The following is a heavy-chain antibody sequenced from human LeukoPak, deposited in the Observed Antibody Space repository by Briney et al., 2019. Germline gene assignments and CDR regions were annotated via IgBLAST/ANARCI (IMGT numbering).Heavy chain of an antibody. J-gene: IGHJ5*02. CDR3: VTGLVYGDYRIWFDP. Sequence: PGGSLRLSCAASGFTFSSYAMHWVRQAPGRGLEWVAVISYDGSNKYYADSVKGRFTISRDNSKNTLYLQMSSLRAEDTAVYYCVTGLVYGDYRIWFDPWGQGTLVTVSS. CDR1: GFTFSSYA. CDR2: ISYDGSNK. V-gene: IGHV3-30*14. D-gene: IGHD4-17*01.